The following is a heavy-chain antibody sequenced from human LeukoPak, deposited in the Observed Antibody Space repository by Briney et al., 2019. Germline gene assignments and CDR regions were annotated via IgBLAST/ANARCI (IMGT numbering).Heavy chain of an antibody. CDR3: ARWAMTTVTSPLGY. Sequence: PGGSLRLSCAASGFTFSDYYMSWIRQAPGKGLEWVSYISSSSYTNYADSVKGRFTISRDNARNSLYLQMNSLRAEDTAVYYCARWAMTTVTSPLGYWGQGTLVTVSS. V-gene: IGHV3-11*03. D-gene: IGHD4-17*01. CDR2: ISSSSYT. J-gene: IGHJ4*02. CDR1: GFTFSDYY.